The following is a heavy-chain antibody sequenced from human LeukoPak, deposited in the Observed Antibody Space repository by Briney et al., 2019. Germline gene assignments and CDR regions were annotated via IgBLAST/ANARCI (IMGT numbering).Heavy chain of an antibody. CDR3: AKDHMSSPVTYGYSFDS. Sequence: PGGSLRLSFSASGFTFNNYPMYWVRQPPGKGLGYVSVISSNWCRTYYVDSVKGRFIISRDNSKNTMYLQKSSLRAEDTAVYYCAKDHMSSPVTYGYSFDSWGQGTLVTVSS. CDR1: GFTFNNYP. D-gene: IGHD5-18*01. CDR2: ISSNWCRT. J-gene: IGHJ4*02. V-gene: IGHV3-64*04.